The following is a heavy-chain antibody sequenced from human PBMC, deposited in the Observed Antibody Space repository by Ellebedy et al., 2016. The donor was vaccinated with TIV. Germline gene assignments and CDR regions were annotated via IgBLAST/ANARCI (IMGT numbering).Heavy chain of an antibody. Sequence: SETLSLTXTFSGGSITNYYWNWIRQPPGRGLEWIGYVFHSGTTESNPALKSRVTMSVDTSKSQFSLKLNSVTAADTAVYYCARWADYSNNFIYAFDIWGQGTMVTVSS. CDR2: VFHSGTT. J-gene: IGHJ3*02. V-gene: IGHV4-59*13. CDR1: GGSITNYY. D-gene: IGHD4-11*01. CDR3: ARWADYSNNFIYAFDI.